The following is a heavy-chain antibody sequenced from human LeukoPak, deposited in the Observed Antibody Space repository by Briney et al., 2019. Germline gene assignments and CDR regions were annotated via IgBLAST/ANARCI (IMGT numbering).Heavy chain of an antibody. J-gene: IGHJ4*02. V-gene: IGHV3-30*02. CDR3: AKDSDTYGHPHFAH. Sequence: PGGSLRLSCVASGFTFSSYCMQWVRQAPGKGLEWVAFIGFDGSKIYYVDSVKGRFTISRENSKNTVNLQMNRLRVEDTAVYYCAKDSDTYGHPHFAHWGQGTLVTVSS. CDR2: IGFDGSKI. CDR1: GFTFSSYC. D-gene: IGHD2-8*01.